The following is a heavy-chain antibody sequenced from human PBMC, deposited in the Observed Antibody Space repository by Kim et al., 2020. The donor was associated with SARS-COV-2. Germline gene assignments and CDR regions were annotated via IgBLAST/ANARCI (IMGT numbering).Heavy chain of an antibody. V-gene: IGHV3-23*01. CDR2: ISGGGSTT. D-gene: IGHD3-9*01. CDR1: GFTFSRST. Sequence: GGSLRLSCAASGFTFSRSTMIWVRQAPGKGLEWVSRISGGGSTTHYADSVKGHFTVSRDNSQKTLFLQMNNLRDEDTAIYFCAQGDRLGVNIFSWGQGTRVTVSS. J-gene: IGHJ4*02. CDR3: AQGDRLGVNIFS.